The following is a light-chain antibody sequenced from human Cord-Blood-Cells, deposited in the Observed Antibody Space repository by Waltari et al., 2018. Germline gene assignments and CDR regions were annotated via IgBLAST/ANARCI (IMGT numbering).Light chain of an antibody. CDR3: CSYAGSYTFVV. Sequence: QSALTQPRSVSGSPGQSVTISCTGTSSDVGGYNYVSWYQQHPGKAPKLMVYDVSKRPSGLPVRFSGAKSCNTASLTISGLQAEDEADYYCCSYAGSYTFVVFGGGTKLTVL. CDR1: SSDVGGYNY. J-gene: IGLJ2*01. V-gene: IGLV2-11*01. CDR2: DVS.